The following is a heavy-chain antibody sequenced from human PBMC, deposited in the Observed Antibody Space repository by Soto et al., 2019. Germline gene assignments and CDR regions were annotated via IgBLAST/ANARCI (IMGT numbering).Heavy chain of an antibody. D-gene: IGHD6-25*01. CDR2: MYYSGTT. CDR3: AVVDSTGNWFDP. J-gene: IGHJ5*02. Sequence: SETLSITCTVSGGSISSSDIYWGWLRQTPGKGLEFIGSMYYSGTTYYNPSLKSRVTISVDTSKNQFTLKLISVTAADTAVYYCAVVDSTGNWFDPWGEGALVTVSS. CDR1: GGSISSSDIY. V-gene: IGHV4-39*01.